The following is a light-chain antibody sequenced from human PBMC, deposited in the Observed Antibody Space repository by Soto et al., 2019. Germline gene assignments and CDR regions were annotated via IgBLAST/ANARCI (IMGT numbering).Light chain of an antibody. CDR1: QGISNY. V-gene: IGKV1-27*01. CDR2: AAS. Sequence: DIQMTQSPSSLAASVGDRVTISCRASQGISNYLAWYQQKPERVPKLLIYAASTLQSGVSSRFTGSGSGTDFTLTISSLQPEDVATYYCQKYNWPPFTFGPGTKVDLK. J-gene: IGKJ3*01. CDR3: QKYNWPPFT.